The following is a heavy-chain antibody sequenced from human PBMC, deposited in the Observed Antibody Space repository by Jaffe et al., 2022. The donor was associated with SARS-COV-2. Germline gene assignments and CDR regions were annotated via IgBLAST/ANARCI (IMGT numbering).Heavy chain of an antibody. Sequence: QVQLVQSGAEVKKPGSSVKVSCKASGGTFSSYTISWVRQAPGQGLEWMGRIIPILGIANYAQKFQGRVTITADKSTSTAYMELSSLRSEDTAVYYCARDQRPARDYFDYWGQGTLVTVSS. J-gene: IGHJ4*02. CDR2: IIPILGIA. D-gene: IGHD6-6*01. V-gene: IGHV1-69*08. CDR3: ARDQRPARDYFDY. CDR1: GGTFSSYT.